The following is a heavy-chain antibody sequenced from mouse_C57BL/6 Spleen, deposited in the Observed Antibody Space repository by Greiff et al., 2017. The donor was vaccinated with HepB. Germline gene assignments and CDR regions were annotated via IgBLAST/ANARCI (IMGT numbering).Heavy chain of an antibody. Sequence: EVQLQESGPGLVKPSLSLSLTCSVTGYSITSGYYWNWIRQFPGNKLEWMGYISYDGSNNYNPSLKNRISITRDTSKNQFFLKLNSVTTEDTATYYCARDKLGRYFDVWGTGTTVTVSS. J-gene: IGHJ1*03. V-gene: IGHV3-6*01. CDR2: ISYDGSN. D-gene: IGHD4-1*01. CDR1: GYSITSGYY. CDR3: ARDKLGRYFDV.